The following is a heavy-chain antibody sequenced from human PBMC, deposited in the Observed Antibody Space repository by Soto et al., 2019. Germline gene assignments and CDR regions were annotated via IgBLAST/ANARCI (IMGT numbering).Heavy chain of an antibody. CDR2: INHRGST. V-gene: IGHV4-34*01. CDR3: ENDDGLWT. D-gene: IGHD2-8*01. J-gene: IGHJ4*02. CDR1: GGAFGGYY. Sequence: SETLSLTRAVHGGAFGGYYWYWIRQPPGKGLEGIGEINHRGSTQYNPSLMSRATISVDMSTSQFSLRLTSVTAAVTAVYYCENDDGLWTWGRGTPVTVSS.